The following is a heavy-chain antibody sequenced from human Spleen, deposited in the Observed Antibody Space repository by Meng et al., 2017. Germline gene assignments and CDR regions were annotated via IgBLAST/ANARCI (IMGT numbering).Heavy chain of an antibody. CDR2: INHRGNT. Sequence: QVQLQQWGAGLLNPSETLSLTCVVSGGSFSDYYWSWTRQPPGKGLEWIGEINHRGNTNYNSFLESRVTISVDTSKNQFSLKLSSVTAADTAVYYCAARGYYLADYWGQGTLVTV. D-gene: IGHD3-22*01. CDR1: GGSFSDYY. J-gene: IGHJ4*02. CDR3: AARGYYLADY. V-gene: IGHV4-34*01.